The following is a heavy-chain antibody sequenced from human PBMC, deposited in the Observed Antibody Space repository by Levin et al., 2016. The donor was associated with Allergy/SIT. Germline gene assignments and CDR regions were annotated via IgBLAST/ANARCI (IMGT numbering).Heavy chain of an antibody. J-gene: IGHJ4*02. V-gene: IGHV3-48*04. CDR3: ARGETNTGFWSVDYFDY. CDR2: ISSRDSTI. Sequence: GGSLRLSCAASGFSFSTYSMNWVRQAPGKGLEWLSYISSRDSTIFYADSVRGRFTISRDNAKNSLYLEMNSLRVEDTATYYCARGETNTGFWSVDYFDYWGQGTPVTVSS. D-gene: IGHD3-3*01. CDR1: GFSFSTYS.